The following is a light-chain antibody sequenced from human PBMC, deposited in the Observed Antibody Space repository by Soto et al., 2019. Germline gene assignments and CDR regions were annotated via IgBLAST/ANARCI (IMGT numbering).Light chain of an antibody. Sequence: SQGPGALSLSQGDRATLSCRASQWFXGRYLAWDPQKPGQAPRLLXDEASSRATGSPDRFSGSGSGTDFTLTISRLDPEDVAVYYSHHYARATRTFGQGAKVDIK. J-gene: IGKJ1*01. CDR3: HHYARATRT. V-gene: IGKV3-20*01. CDR1: QWFXGRY. CDR2: EAS.